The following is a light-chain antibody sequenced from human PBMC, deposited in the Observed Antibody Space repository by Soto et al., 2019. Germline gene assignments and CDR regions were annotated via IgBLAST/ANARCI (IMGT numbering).Light chain of an antibody. Sequence: QSVLTQPPSVSGAPGQRVTISCTGSSSNIGTGYDVHWYQQLPGTAPKLLIYGNSNRPSGVPDRFSGSKSGTSASLAITGLQAEYEADYYCHSYDSSLSGLVVFGVGTKLTVL. J-gene: IGLJ2*01. V-gene: IGLV1-40*01. CDR1: SSNIGTGYD. CDR3: HSYDSSLSGLVV. CDR2: GNS.